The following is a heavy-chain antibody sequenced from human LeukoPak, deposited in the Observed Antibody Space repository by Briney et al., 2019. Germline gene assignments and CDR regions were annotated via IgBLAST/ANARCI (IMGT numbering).Heavy chain of an antibody. CDR3: ASGLELDY. Sequence: GGSLRLSCAASGFAFRSYWMRWVRQAPGKGLEWVANIKQDGSEKNYVDSVKGRFTISRDNAKNSLYLQMNSLRAEDTAVYYCASGLELDYWGQGTLVTVSS. CDR1: GFAFRSYW. V-gene: IGHV3-7*03. CDR2: IKQDGSEK. J-gene: IGHJ4*02.